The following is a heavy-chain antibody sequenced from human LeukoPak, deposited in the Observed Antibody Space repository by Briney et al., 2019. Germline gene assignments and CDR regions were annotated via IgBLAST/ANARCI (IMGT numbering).Heavy chain of an antibody. Sequence: SQTLSLTCTVSGGSISSGSYYWSWIRQPAGKGLEWIGRIYTSGSTNYNPSLKSRVTISVDTSKNQFSLKLSSVTAADTAVYYCARAPGYYGSGSYPNYYYYYYMDVWGKGTTVTVSS. J-gene: IGHJ6*03. CDR3: ARAPGYYGSGSYPNYYYYYYMDV. V-gene: IGHV4-61*02. CDR1: GGSISSGSYY. D-gene: IGHD3-10*01. CDR2: IYTSGST.